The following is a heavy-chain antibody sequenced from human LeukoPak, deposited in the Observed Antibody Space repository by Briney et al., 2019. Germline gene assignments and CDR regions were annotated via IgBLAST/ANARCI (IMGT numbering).Heavy chain of an antibody. CDR1: GFTFSSYA. V-gene: IGHV3-30*04. CDR3: ARALYCSSTSCYEYYYYGMDV. CDR2: ILYVGCNK. Sequence: GGSLRLSCAASGFTFSSYAIHWVRQAPGKGRGWVAVILYVGCNKYYADSVKGPFTIYRANTKNTLYLQIHRLRAEDTAVYYCARALYCSSTSCYEYYYYGMDVWGKGTTVTVSS. J-gene: IGHJ6*04. D-gene: IGHD2-2*01.